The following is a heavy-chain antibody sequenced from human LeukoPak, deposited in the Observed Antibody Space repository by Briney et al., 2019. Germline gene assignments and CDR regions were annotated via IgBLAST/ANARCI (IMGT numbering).Heavy chain of an antibody. CDR3: AREGGYYGSGSFFDY. Sequence: ASVKVSCKASGYTFSNYDINWVRQTTGQGLEWMGWMHTNSGNTGLALKFQGRLTITRNISISTAYMELSSLTSEDTAVYYCAREGGYYGSGSFFDYWGQGTLVTVSS. V-gene: IGHV1-8*03. D-gene: IGHD3-10*01. J-gene: IGHJ4*02. CDR1: GYTFSNYD. CDR2: MHTNSGNT.